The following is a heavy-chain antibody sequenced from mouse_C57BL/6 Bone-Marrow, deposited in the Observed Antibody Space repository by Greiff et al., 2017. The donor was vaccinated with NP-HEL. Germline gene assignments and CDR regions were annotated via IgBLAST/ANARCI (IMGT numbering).Heavy chain of an antibody. CDR1: GYTFTDHT. CDR2: IYPRDGST. Sequence: VKLMESDAELVKPGASVKISCKVSGYTFTDHTIHWMKQRPEQGLEWIGYIYPRDGSTTYNEKFKGKATLTADKSSSTAYMQLNSLTSEDSAVYFCAREELCGYFDDWGQGTTLTVSS. D-gene: IGHD1-1*02. V-gene: IGHV1-78*01. CDR3: AREELCGYFDD. J-gene: IGHJ2*01.